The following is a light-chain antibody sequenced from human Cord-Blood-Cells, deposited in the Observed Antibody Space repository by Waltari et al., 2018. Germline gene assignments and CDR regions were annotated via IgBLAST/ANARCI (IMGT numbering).Light chain of an antibody. Sequence: QSALTQPPSASGSPGQSVTIPCTGTSSDVGGYNYVSRYHQHPGKAPKLMIYEVSKRPSGVPDRFSCAKSGNTASLTVSGLQAEDEADYYCSSYAGSNNVVFGGGTKLTVL. CDR3: SSYAGSNNVV. J-gene: IGLJ2*01. CDR1: SSDVGGYNY. V-gene: IGLV2-8*01. CDR2: EVS.